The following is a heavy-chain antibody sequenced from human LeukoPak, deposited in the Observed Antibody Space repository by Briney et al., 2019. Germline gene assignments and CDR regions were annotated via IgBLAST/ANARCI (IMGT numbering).Heavy chain of an antibody. CDR3: ARVLTYYYSMDV. CDR1: GFTFSSYS. Sequence: GGSLRLSCAASGFTFSSYSMNWVRQAPGKGLEWVSSISSSSSYISYADSVKGRFTISRDNAKNSLYLQMNSLRAKDTAVYYCARVLTYYYSMDVWGQGTTVTVSS. CDR2: ISSSSSYI. V-gene: IGHV3-21*01. J-gene: IGHJ6*02.